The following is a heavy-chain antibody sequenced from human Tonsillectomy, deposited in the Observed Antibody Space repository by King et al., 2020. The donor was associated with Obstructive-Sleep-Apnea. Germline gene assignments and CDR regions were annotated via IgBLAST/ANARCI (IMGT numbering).Heavy chain of an antibody. D-gene: IGHD3-3*01. V-gene: IGHV3-74*01. CDR3: ARTSSPGVVIPSGYFDY. Sequence: EVQLVESGGGLVQPGGSLRLSCAASGFIFSSYWMHWVRQAPGKGLVWVSRINSDGSSTNYADSVKGRFTISRDNAKNTLYLQMNSLRVEDTAVYYCARTSSPGVVIPSGYFDYWRQGTLLTVSS. CDR1: GFIFSSYW. J-gene: IGHJ4*02. CDR2: INSDGSST.